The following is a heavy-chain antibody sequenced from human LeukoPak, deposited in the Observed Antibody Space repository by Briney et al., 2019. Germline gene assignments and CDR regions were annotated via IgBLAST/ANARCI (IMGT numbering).Heavy chain of an antibody. Sequence: GASVKVSCKASGGTFANYAISWVRKAPGQGLEWMGGIIPIFGTGHSAQKFQGRLTITADESTRTTYVELSSLRSEDTAVYYCAKGHDDFRQFDFWGQGTLVIVSS. CDR3: AKGHDDFRQFDF. D-gene: IGHD3-3*01. J-gene: IGHJ4*02. CDR1: GGTFANYA. V-gene: IGHV1-69*13. CDR2: IIPIFGTG.